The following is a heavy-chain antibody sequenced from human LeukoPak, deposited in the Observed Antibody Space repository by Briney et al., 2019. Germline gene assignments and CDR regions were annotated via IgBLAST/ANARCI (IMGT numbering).Heavy chain of an antibody. Sequence: GGPLRLSCAASGFTFGSYVMHWVRQAPGKGLEYVSAISSNGGSTYYAKSVKGRFSVSRDNSKNTLYLQMGSLRAEDMAVYYCARSGYSGRVYYYMDVWGKGTAVTISS. V-gene: IGHV3-64*01. CDR1: GFTFGSYV. CDR3: ARSGYSGRVYYYMDV. J-gene: IGHJ6*03. CDR2: ISSNGGST. D-gene: IGHD5-12*01.